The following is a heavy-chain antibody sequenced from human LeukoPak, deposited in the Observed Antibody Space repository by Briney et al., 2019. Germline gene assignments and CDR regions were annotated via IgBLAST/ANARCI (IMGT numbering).Heavy chain of an antibody. D-gene: IGHD5-24*01. CDR1: GFMFTSYD. CDR2: ISVSGSIT. Sequence: GGSLRLSCAASGFMFTSYDMNWVRQAPGKGLEWISYISVSGSITHYADSAKGRFTISRDNAKRSLFLQMNSLRAEDTAVYYCARDYKYAFDNWGQGTLVTVSS. J-gene: IGHJ4*02. V-gene: IGHV3-48*03. CDR3: ARDYKYAFDN.